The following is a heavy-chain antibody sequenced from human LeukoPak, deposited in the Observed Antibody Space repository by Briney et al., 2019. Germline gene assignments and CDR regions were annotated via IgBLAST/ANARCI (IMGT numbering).Heavy chain of an antibody. CDR1: GFTFSSYA. D-gene: IGHD3-22*01. CDR2: ISGSGGST. CDR3: ARAYYYDSSGYLDY. Sequence: PGGSLRLSCAASGFTFSSYAMSWVRQAPGKGLEWVSAISGSGGSTYYADSVKGRFTISRDNPKNTLYLQMNSLRAEDTAVYYCARAYYYDSSGYLDYWGQGTLVTVSS. V-gene: IGHV3-23*01. J-gene: IGHJ4*02.